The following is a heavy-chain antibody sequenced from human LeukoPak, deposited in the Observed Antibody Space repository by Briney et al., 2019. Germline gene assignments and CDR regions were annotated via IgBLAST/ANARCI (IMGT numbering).Heavy chain of an antibody. CDR3: ARGNGDHPIRYNWFDP. CDR2: INRNSGGT. V-gene: IGHV1-2*02. J-gene: IGHJ5*02. Sequence: ASVKVSCKASGYTFSDYSMHWVRQAPGQGLEWMGWINRNSGGTNYAQKFQGRVTMTRDTSISTAYMELSRLRDDDTAVYYCARGNGDHPIRYNWFDPWGLGTLVTVSS. D-gene: IGHD4-17*01. CDR1: GYTFSDYS.